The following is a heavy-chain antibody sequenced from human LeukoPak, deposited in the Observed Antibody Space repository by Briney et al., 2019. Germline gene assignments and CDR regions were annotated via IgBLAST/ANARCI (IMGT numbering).Heavy chain of an antibody. CDR1: GGSISSYY. CDR3: ARRSRYYDSSGYTGYYFDY. D-gene: IGHD3-22*01. V-gene: IGHV4-59*08. CDR2: IYYSGST. J-gene: IGHJ4*02. Sequence: SETVSLTCTVSGGSISSYYWSWIRQPPGKGLEWIGYIYYSGSTNYNPSLKSRVTISVDTSKNQFSLKLSSVTAADTAVYYCARRSRYYDSSGYTGYYFDYWGQGTLVTVSS.